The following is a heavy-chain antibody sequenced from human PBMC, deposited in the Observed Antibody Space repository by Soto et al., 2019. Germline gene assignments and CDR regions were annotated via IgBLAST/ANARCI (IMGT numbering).Heavy chain of an antibody. CDR2: ITQSGSP. J-gene: IGHJ4*02. CDR3: ARGRITMIRGGYFDF. Sequence: QVQLQQWGAGLLNPSETLSLRCAVHGGSFSGYYWSWLRQPPGKGLEWIGEITQSGSPTYNPSLGSRVTISIDTSENQFSLRLTSVTAADTSVYYCARGRITMIRGGYFDFWGLGTLVNVSS. V-gene: IGHV4-34*02. D-gene: IGHD3-10*01. CDR1: GGSFSGYY.